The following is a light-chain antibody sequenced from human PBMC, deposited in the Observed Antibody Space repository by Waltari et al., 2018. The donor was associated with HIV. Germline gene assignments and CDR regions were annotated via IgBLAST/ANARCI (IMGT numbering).Light chain of an antibody. J-gene: IGLJ3*02. CDR2: DDA. V-gene: IGLV3-21*03. Sequence: SYILTQSPSVSVAPGKTATISCGGDNVGSKSVHWYQQKPGQAPLLVIYDDAARPSGIPARFSGSNSGNTATLTITRVEVGDEADYYCQVWDFTTDQVVFGGGTKLTVL. CDR1: NVGSKS. CDR3: QVWDFTTDQVV.